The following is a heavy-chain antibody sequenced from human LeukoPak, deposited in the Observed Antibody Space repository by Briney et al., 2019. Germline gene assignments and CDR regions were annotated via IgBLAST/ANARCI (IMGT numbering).Heavy chain of an antibody. D-gene: IGHD4-23*01. CDR2: INHSGST. V-gene: IGHV4-34*01. Sequence: SETLSLTCAVYGGSFSGYYWGWIRQPPGKGLEWIGEINHSGSTNYNPSLKSRVTISVDTSKNQFSLKLSSVTAADTAVYYCARGRRGGNSFKYWGQGTLVTVSS. CDR3: ARGRRGGNSFKY. CDR1: GGSFSGYY. J-gene: IGHJ4*02.